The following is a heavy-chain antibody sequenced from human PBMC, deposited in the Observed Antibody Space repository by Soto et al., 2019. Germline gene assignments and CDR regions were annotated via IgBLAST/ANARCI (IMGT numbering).Heavy chain of an antibody. CDR2: IYYSGST. CDR1: GGSISSYY. CDR3: ASLSVAGTNSNYFGY. J-gene: IGHJ4*02. D-gene: IGHD6-19*01. Sequence: SETLSLTCTVSGGSISSYYWSWIRQPPGKGLEWIGYIYYSGSTNYNPSLKSRVTISVDTSKNQFSLKLSSVTAADTAVYYCASLSVAGTNSNYFGYWGQGTLVTVSS. V-gene: IGHV4-59*01.